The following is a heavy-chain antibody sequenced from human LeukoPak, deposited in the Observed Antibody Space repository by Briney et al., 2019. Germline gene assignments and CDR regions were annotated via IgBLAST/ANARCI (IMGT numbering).Heavy chain of an antibody. Sequence: PGGSLRLSCAASGFTFSSYAMSWVRQAPGKGLEWVSAISGSGGNTYYADSVKGRFTISRDNSKNTLYLQMNSLRAEDTAVYYCATQAEWLPTSLDYWGQGTLVTVSS. D-gene: IGHD5-12*01. CDR2: ISGSGGNT. J-gene: IGHJ4*02. CDR3: ATQAEWLPTSLDY. CDR1: GFTFSSYA. V-gene: IGHV3-23*01.